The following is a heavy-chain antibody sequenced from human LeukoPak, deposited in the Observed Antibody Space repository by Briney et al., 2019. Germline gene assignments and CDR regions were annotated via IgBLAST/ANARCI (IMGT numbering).Heavy chain of an antibody. J-gene: IGHJ5*02. Sequence: GGSLRLSCAAPGFTFSSYSMNWVRQAPGKGLEWVSSISSSSSYIYYADSVKGRFTISRDNAKNSLYLQMNSLRAEDTAVYYCARDYHYYDSSGYYPWGQGTLVTVSS. V-gene: IGHV3-21*01. CDR2: ISSSSSYI. CDR3: ARDYHYYDSSGYYP. D-gene: IGHD3-22*01. CDR1: GFTFSSYS.